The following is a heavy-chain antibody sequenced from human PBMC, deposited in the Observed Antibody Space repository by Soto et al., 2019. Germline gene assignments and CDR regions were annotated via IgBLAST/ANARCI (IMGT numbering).Heavy chain of an antibody. D-gene: IGHD3-9*01. Sequence: PGGSLGLSCSASGFTFSSYAMHWVRQAPGKGLEYVSAISSNGDSTYYADSVKGRFTISRDNSWNTLYLQMSSLRAEDTAVYYCVKSPGILNGYLDLWGQGTLVTVSS. V-gene: IGHV3-64D*06. J-gene: IGHJ5*02. CDR1: GFTFSSYA. CDR3: VKSPGILNGYLDL. CDR2: ISSNGDST.